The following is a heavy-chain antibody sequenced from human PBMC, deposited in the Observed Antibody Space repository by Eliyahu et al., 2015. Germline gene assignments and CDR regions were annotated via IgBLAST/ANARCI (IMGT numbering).Heavy chain of an antibody. D-gene: IGHD6-13*01. J-gene: IGHJ4*02. CDR3: ARDGGAAAEPYFDY. V-gene: IGHV3-48*03. CDR1: GFTFXSYE. Sequence: EVQLVESGGVLVQPGGSLRXSCAASGFTFXSYEMNWVRQAPGKGLEWVSYISSSGSTIYYADSVKGRFTISRDNAKNSLYLQMNSLRAEDTAVYYCARDGGAAAEPYFDYWGQGTLVTVSS. CDR2: ISSSGSTI.